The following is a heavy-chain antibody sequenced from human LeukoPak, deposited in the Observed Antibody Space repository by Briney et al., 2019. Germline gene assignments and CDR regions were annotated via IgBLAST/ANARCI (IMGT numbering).Heavy chain of an antibody. CDR3: ARDPPYYDILTGYPRYGMDV. CDR1: GFTFSSYS. CDR2: ISSSSSYI. Sequence: GSLRLSCAASGFTFSSYSMNWVRQAPGKGLEWVSSISSSSSYIYYADSVKGRFTISRDNAKNSLYLQMNSLRAEDTAVYYCARDPPYYDILTGYPRYGMDVWGKGTTVTVSS. D-gene: IGHD3-9*01. V-gene: IGHV3-21*01. J-gene: IGHJ6*04.